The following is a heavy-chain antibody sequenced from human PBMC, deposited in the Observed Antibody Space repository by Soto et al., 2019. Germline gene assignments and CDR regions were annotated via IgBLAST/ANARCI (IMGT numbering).Heavy chain of an antibody. D-gene: IGHD6-19*01. CDR1: GFTFSDYA. CDR2: VSHDGRNT. V-gene: IGHV3-30*18. Sequence: VQLVESGGGVVQPGRSLRLSCAASGFTFSDYAMHWVRQAPGKGLEWVAVVSHDGRNTHYADSVKGRFTISRDSSKNKVSQEMTSLRAEDTAVYYCAKGGRQWLVTSDFNYWGQGALVTVSS. CDR3: AKGGRQWLVTSDFNY. J-gene: IGHJ4*02.